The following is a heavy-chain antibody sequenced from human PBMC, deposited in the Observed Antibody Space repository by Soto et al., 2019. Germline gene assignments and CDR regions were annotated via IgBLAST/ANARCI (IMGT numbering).Heavy chain of an antibody. V-gene: IGHV1-69*13. CDR1: GGTFSSYA. CDR3: ASHQNSPTRPFDP. Sequence: EASVKVSCKASGGTFSSYAISWVRQAPGQGLEWMGGIIPIFGTANYAQKFQGRVTITADESTSTAYMELSSLRSEDTAVYYCASHQNSPTRPFDPWGQGTLVTVSS. J-gene: IGHJ5*02. CDR2: IIPIFGTA. D-gene: IGHD1-7*01.